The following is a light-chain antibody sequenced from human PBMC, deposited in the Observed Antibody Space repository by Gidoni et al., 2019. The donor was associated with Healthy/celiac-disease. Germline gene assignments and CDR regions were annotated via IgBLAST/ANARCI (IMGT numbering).Light chain of an antibody. Sequence: VLTPTPATLSLSPGERATLSCRASQPASSSLAWYQQKPGQAPRLLIYEASNRATGIPARFSGSGSGTDVTLIVSSLEPEEFAVYDCQQRSNGPTCGGGTKVEIK. V-gene: IGKV3-11*01. CDR1: QPASSS. CDR3: QQRSNGPT. CDR2: EAS. J-gene: IGKJ4*01.